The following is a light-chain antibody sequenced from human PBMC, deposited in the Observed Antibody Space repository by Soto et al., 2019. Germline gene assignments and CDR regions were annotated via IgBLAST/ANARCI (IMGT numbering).Light chain of an antibody. CDR1: TGTVTSGHY. CDR3: LLPYSEGWV. J-gene: IGLJ3*02. V-gene: IGLV7-46*01. Sequence: QAVVTQETSMSVSPGGTVTLTCGSSTGTVTSGHYPYWFQQKPGQAPRTLIYDTSNKQSWTPARFSGSLLGGKAALTLSGAQPEDEADYYCLLPYSEGWVFGGGTKVTVL. CDR2: DTS.